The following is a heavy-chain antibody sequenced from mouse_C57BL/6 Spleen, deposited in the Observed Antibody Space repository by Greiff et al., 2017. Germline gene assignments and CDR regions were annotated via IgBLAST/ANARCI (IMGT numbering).Heavy chain of an antibody. D-gene: IGHD2-4*01. CDR1: GYAFSSYW. Sequence: QVQLQQSGAELVKPGASVKISCKASGYAFSSYWMNWVKQRPGKGLAWIGQIYPGDGDTNYNGKFKGKATLTADKSSSTAYMQLSSLTSEDSAVYFCARMGWDYDWYFDVWGTGTTVTVSS. V-gene: IGHV1-80*01. J-gene: IGHJ1*03. CDR3: ARMGWDYDWYFDV. CDR2: IYPGDGDT.